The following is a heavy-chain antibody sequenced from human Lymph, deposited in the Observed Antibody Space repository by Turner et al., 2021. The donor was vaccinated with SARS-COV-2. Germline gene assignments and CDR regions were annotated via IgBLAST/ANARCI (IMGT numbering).Heavy chain of an antibody. V-gene: IGHV4-39*01. Sequence: QLQLQESGPGLVKPSETLSLTCTVPGGSLSSSSYYWGWIRQPPGKGLEWIGSIYYSGSTYYNPPLKSRVTISVDTSKNQFSLKLSSVTAADTAVYYCASNYDILTGYYTRNWFDPWGQGTLVTVSS. D-gene: IGHD3-9*01. J-gene: IGHJ5*02. CDR2: IYYSGST. CDR3: ASNYDILTGYYTRNWFDP. CDR1: GGSLSSSSYY.